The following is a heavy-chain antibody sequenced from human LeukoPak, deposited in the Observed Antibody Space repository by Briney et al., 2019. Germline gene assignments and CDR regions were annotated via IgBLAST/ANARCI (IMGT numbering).Heavy chain of an antibody. CDR2: IKQDGSEK. Sequence: PGGSLRLSCAASGFTFTNSWMSWVRQAPGKGLEWVANIKQDGSEKSYVDSVKGRFTISRDNSKNTLYLQMNSLRAEDTAVYYCAKGFPDYDFWSVRDYAFDIWGQGTMVTVSS. CDR1: GFTFTNSW. J-gene: IGHJ3*02. CDR3: AKGFPDYDFWSVRDYAFDI. V-gene: IGHV3-7*01. D-gene: IGHD3-3*01.